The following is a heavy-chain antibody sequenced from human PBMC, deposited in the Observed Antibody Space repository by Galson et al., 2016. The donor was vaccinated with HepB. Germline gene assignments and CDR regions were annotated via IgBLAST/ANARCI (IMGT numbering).Heavy chain of an antibody. V-gene: IGHV3-30*03. CDR1: GFRFGSYG. D-gene: IGHD3-10*01. J-gene: IGHJ6*02. Sequence: SLRLSCAASGFRFGSYGMHWVRQAPGKGLEWVAYIPLDGSNKYYRDSVKGRFTISRDNSKNTVYLQMNSLRAEDTAVYYCVRDPYYGSDRGYGMDVWGQGTTVTVSS. CDR3: VRDPYYGSDRGYGMDV. CDR2: IPLDGSNK.